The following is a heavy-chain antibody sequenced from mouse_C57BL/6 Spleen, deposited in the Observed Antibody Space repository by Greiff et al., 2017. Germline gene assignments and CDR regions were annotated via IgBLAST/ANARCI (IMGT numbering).Heavy chain of an antibody. CDR2: IHTNSGST. V-gene: IGHV1-64*01. CDR3: ARDYSNYDWFAY. J-gene: IGHJ3*01. Sequence: QVQLQQPGAELVKPGASVKLSCKASGYTFNSYWMHWVKQRPGQGLEWIGMIHTNSGSTNYNEKFKSKATLTADKSSSTAYRQLRSLTSEDSAVYYCARDYSNYDWFAYWGQGTLVTVSA. D-gene: IGHD2-5*01. CDR1: GYTFNSYW.